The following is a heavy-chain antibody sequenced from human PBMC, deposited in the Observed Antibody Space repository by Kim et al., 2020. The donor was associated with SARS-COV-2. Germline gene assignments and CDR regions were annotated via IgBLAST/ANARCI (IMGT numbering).Heavy chain of an antibody. V-gene: IGHV3-13*01. J-gene: IGHJ6*02. CDR1: GFTFSSYD. D-gene: IGHD5-12*01. Sequence: GGSLRLSCAASGFTFSSYDMHWVRQATGKGLEWVSAIGTAGDTYYPGSVKGRFTISRENAKNSLYLQMNSLRAGDTAVYYCARAVRRDGYNSDGMDVWGQGTTVTVSS. CDR2: IGTAGDT. CDR3: ARAVRRDGYNSDGMDV.